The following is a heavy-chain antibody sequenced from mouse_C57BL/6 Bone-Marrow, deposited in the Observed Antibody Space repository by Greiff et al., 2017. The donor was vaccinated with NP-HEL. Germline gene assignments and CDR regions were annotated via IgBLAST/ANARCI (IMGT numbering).Heavy chain of an antibody. V-gene: IGHV1-26*01. CDR2: INPNNGGT. CDR3: ARRVLYFDD. Sequence: EVQLQRSGPELVQPGASVKISCTASGYTFTAYYMNWVKQSPGKSLEWIGDINPNNGGTSYNQKFKGKATLTVDKSSSPAYMELRRLTSEDSAVYYCARRVLYFDDWGQGTTLTVSS. J-gene: IGHJ2*01. CDR1: GYTFTAYY.